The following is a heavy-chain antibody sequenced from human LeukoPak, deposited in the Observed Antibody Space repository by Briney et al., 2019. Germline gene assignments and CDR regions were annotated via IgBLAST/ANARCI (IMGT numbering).Heavy chain of an antibody. J-gene: IGHJ4*02. D-gene: IGHD2-21*01. CDR1: GFTFSGFW. Sequence: PGGSLRLSCAASGFTFSGFWMHWVRQAPGKGLVWVSHIDSDGTGTNYADSVKGRFSISRGNAKNTLYLQMNSLRVEDTAVYYCVRDDWMSLACWGQGTLVTVSS. V-gene: IGHV3-74*01. CDR3: VRDDWMSLAC. CDR2: IDSDGTGT.